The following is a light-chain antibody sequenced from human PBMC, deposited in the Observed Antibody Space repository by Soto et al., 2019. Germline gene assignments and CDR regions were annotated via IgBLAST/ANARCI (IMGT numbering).Light chain of an antibody. CDR3: QRYNSAPFT. Sequence: DIQMTQSPSSLSESVGDRVTITCRASQGITNYLAWYQQKPGKVPKLLISAAYTLQSGVPPRFSGSGSGTDFTLTISSLQPEDVATYYCQRYNSAPFTFGPGTRVDI. V-gene: IGKV1-27*01. J-gene: IGKJ3*01. CDR1: QGITNY. CDR2: AAY.